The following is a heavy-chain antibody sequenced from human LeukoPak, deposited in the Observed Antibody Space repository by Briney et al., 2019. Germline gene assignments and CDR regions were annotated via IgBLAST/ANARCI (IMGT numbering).Heavy chain of an antibody. J-gene: IGHJ6*03. D-gene: IGHD3-10*01. V-gene: IGHV3-30*04. CDR1: GFTFSSYA. CDR2: ISYDGNNE. CDR3: ARDKVGIYGSGSYGYMDV. Sequence: GRSLRLSCAASGFTFSSYAIHWVRQAPGKGLEWVAVISYDGNNEYYADSVKGRFTISRDNSKNTLYVQMNSLRAEDTAVYYCARDKVGIYGSGSYGYMDVWGKGTTVTVSS.